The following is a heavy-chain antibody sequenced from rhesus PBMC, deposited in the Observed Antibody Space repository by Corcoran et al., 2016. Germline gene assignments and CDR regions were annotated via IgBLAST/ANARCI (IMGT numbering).Heavy chain of an antibody. J-gene: IGHJ4*01. Sequence: EVQLVESGGGLVQPGGSLRLSCAASGFTFSSYGMSWVRQAPGKGLEWVSSNSSASSNKYYADSVKGRFTISRDNAKNALSLQMNSLRAEDTAVYYCTRGEYSSGWYYFDYWGQGVLVTVSS. CDR2: NSSASSNK. D-gene: IGHD6-31*01. CDR1: GFTFSSYG. CDR3: TRGEYSSGWYYFDY. V-gene: IGHV3S16*01.